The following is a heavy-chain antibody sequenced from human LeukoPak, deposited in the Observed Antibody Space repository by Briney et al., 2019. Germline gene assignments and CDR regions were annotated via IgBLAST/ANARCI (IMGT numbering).Heavy chain of an antibody. CDR3: ARLNTALQFDY. Sequence: GGSLRLSCAAAGFPFSDYSMNWVRQAPGKGLEWVSSISSSGVYIYCADSMKGRFTISRDDAKNSLYLQMNSLRAEDSALYYCARLNTALQFDYWGQGALVTVSS. J-gene: IGHJ4*02. CDR2: ISSSGVYI. V-gene: IGHV3-21*01. CDR1: GFPFSDYS. D-gene: IGHD5-18*01.